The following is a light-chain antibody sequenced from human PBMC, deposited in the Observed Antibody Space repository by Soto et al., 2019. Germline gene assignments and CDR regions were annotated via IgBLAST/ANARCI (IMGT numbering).Light chain of an antibody. J-gene: IGKJ1*01. CDR2: DVS. CDR1: QSISGW. CDR3: HQYNSYPWT. Sequence: DIQMTQSPSTLSASVGDRIAITCRASQSISGWLAWYQQKPGKAPKLLIYDVSSLESGVPSRFSGTVSGTEFNLIISSLQPDDFATYYCHQYNSYPWTFGQGTKVEIK. V-gene: IGKV1-5*01.